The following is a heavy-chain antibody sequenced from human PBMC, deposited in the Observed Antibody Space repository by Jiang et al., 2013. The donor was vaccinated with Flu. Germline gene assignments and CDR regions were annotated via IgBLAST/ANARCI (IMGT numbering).Heavy chain of an antibody. CDR2: IYHSGST. Sequence: GSGLVKPSGTLSLTCAVSGGSISSSNWWSWVRQPPGKGLEWIGEIYHSGSTNYNPSLKSRVTISVDKSKNQFSLKLSSVTAADTAVYYCARAPGRLQQLVRGWLDPWGQGTLVTVSS. J-gene: IGHJ5*02. CDR1: GGSISSSNW. D-gene: IGHD6-13*01. CDR3: ARAPGRLQQLVRGWLDP. V-gene: IGHV4-4*02.